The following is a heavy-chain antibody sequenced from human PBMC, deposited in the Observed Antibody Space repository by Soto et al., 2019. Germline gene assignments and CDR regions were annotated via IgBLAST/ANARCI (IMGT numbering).Heavy chain of an antibody. CDR1: GFTFSSYS. V-gene: IGHV3-48*01. Sequence: GGSLRLSCEASGFTFSSYSMNWVRQAPGKGLQWVSFITSSGSAIYYADSVMGRFTISRDNAKNSLHLQMNSLRAEDTAVYYCARGAYLNWFDPWGQGTLVTVSS. J-gene: IGHJ5*02. CDR2: ITSSGSAI. CDR3: ARGAYLNWFDP.